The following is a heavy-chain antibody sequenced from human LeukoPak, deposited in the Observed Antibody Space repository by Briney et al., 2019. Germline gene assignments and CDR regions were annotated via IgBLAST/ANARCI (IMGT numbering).Heavy chain of an antibody. CDR3: ATTYAGSGSYSFDY. D-gene: IGHD3-10*01. J-gene: IGHJ4*02. Sequence: RGSLRLSCAPSGFTSSSYGTHWVRQAPHKGLGWVADTLYHGSKKYYTDSVKGRFTLSRDNAKNSLYLQMNRLRDEVTAVYYCATTYAGSGSYSFDYWGQGTLVTVSS. CDR1: GFTSSSYG. V-gene: IGHV3-33*08. CDR2: TLYHGSKK.